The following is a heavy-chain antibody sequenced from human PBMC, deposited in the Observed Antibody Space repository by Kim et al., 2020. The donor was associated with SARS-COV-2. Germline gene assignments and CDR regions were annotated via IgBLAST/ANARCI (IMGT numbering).Heavy chain of an antibody. CDR2: ISSSSSYI. J-gene: IGHJ6*02. D-gene: IGHD5-12*01. CDR1: GFTFSSYS. CDR3: ARRGDGYNFGYYYYGMDV. V-gene: IGHV3-21*01. Sequence: GGSLRLSCAASGFTFSSYSMNWVRQAPGKGLEWVSSISSSSSYIYYADSVKGRFTISRDNAKNSLYLQMNSLRAEDTAVYYCARRGDGYNFGYYYYGMDVWGQGTTVTVSS.